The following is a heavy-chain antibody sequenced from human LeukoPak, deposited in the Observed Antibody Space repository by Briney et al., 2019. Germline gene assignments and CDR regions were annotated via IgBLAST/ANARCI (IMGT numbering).Heavy chain of an antibody. CDR1: GGSFSGYY. CDR2: INHSGST. D-gene: IGHD2-2*01. J-gene: IGHJ4*02. CDR3: AGNARASSDY. V-gene: IGHV4-34*01. Sequence: SETLSLTCAVYGGSFSGYYWSWIRQPPGKGLEWIGEINHSGSTNYNPSLKSRVTISVDTSKNQFSLKLSSVTAADTAVYYCAGNARASSDYWGQGTLVTVSS.